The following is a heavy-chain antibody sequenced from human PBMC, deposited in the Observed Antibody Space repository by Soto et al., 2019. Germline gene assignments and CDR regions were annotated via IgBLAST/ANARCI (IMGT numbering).Heavy chain of an antibody. CDR1: GFTFSSYS. J-gene: IGHJ5*02. CDR2: ISSSSSYI. D-gene: IGHD6-6*01. CDR3: ARDPLSSSSFVGWFDP. V-gene: IGHV3-21*01. Sequence: GGSLRLSCAASGFTFSSYSMNWVRQAPGKGLEWVSSISSSSSYIYYADSVKGRFTISRDNAKNSLYLQMNSLRAEDTAVYYCARDPLSSSSFVGWFDPWGQGTLVTVSS.